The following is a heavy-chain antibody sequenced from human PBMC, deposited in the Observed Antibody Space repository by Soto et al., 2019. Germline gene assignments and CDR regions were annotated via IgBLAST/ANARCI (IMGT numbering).Heavy chain of an antibody. Sequence: EVQLLESGGGLVQPGGSLRLSCVVSGFTFGSYAMSWVRQAPEKGPEWVAILGGNGFNTYYADSVKGRFTISGDKSKSTLFLQRNSLSADDTGVYYCAKALRPSLNVYYYKNGWRRGNYVTVSS. CDR1: GFTFGSYA. CDR2: LGGNGFNT. V-gene: IGHV3-23*01. J-gene: IGHJ6*03. D-gene: IGHD2-2*01. CDR3: AKALRPSLNVYYYKNG.